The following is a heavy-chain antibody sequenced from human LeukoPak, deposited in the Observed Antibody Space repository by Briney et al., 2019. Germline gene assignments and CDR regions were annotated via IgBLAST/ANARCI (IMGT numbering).Heavy chain of an antibody. CDR1: GFPFSSYG. J-gene: IGHJ4*02. V-gene: IGHV3-33*01. Sequence: PGGSLRLSCVASGFPFSSYGMHWVRQAPGKGLEWVAVIWSVGGAEYYADSVKGRFTISRDNSKNMLFLQMNSLRAEDTAVYFCARGGLSIMGYWGQGTLVTVSS. CDR3: ARGGLSIMGY. D-gene: IGHD2/OR15-2a*01. CDR2: IWSVGGAE.